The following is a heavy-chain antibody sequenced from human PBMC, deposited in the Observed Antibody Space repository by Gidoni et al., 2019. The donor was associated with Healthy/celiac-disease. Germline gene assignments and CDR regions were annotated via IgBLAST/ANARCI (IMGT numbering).Heavy chain of an antibody. CDR3: AKVYYYDSSGYYPSSGFQH. D-gene: IGHD3-22*01. CDR2: ISGSGGST. J-gene: IGHJ1*01. CDR1: GFTFSSYA. Sequence: EVQLLESGGGLVQPGGSLSLSCAASGFTFSSYAMSWVRQAPGKGLEGVSAISGSGGSTYYADSVKGRFTISRDNSKNTLYLQMNSLRAEDTAVYYCAKVYYYDSSGYYPSSGFQHWGQGTLVTVSS. V-gene: IGHV3-23*01.